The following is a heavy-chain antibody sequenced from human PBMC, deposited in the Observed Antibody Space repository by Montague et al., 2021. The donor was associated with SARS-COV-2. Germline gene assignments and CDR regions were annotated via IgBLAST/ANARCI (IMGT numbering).Heavy chain of an antibody. J-gene: IGHJ6*02. Sequence: SLILSCAASGFTFSSYAMHWVRQAPVKGLEWVAVISYDGSNKYYXDSVKGRFTISRDNSKNTLYLQMNSLRAEDTAVYYCARKDYYYGMDVWGQGTTVTVSS. V-gene: IGHV3-30*04. CDR1: GFTFSSYA. CDR3: ARKDYYYGMDV. CDR2: ISYDGSNK.